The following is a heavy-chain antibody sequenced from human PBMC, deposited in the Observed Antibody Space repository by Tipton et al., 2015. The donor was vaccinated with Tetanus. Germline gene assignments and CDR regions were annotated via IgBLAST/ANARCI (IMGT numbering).Heavy chain of an antibody. V-gene: IGHV4-61*02. D-gene: IGHD3-10*01. CDR3: ASHYGSGSDDAFDI. J-gene: IGHJ3*02. Sequence: TLSLTCSVSGASIRNFTHYWGWIRQPAGKGLEWIGRIYTSGSTNYNPSLKSRVTMSVDTSKNQFSLKLSSVTAADTAVYYCASHYGSGSDDAFDIWGQGTMVTVSS. CDR1: GASIRNFTHY. CDR2: IYTSGST.